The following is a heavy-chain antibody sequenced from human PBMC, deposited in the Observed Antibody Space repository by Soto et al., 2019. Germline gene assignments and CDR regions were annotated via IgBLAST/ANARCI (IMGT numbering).Heavy chain of an antibody. CDR2: IKSKTDGGTT. CDR3: TTDPGYIAARSY. D-gene: IGHD6-6*01. J-gene: IGHJ4*02. V-gene: IGHV3-15*01. CDR1: GFTFSNAW. Sequence: GGSLRLSCAASGFTFSNAWMSWVRQAPGKGLEWDGRIKSKTDGGTTDYAAPVKGRFTISRDDSKNTLYLQMNSLKTEDTAVYYCTTDPGYIAARSYWGQGTLVTVSS.